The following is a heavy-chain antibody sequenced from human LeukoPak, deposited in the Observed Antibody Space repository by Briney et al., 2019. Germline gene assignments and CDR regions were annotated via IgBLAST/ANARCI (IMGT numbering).Heavy chain of an antibody. J-gene: IGHJ6*02. D-gene: IGHD1-26*01. Sequence: SETLSLTCTVSGVSISSYYWTWIRQPPGKGLEWIGNIYYSGSTNYNPSLKSRVTITVDTANNQFSLKLSSMTAAATAAYYCARVELCSYTSYSGMDVWGQGTTVTVSS. CDR2: IYYSGST. CDR1: GVSISSYY. V-gene: IGHV4-59*01. CDR3: ARVELCSYTSYSGMDV.